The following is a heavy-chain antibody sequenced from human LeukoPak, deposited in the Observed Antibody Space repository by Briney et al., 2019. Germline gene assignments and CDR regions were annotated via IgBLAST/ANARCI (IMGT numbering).Heavy chain of an antibody. CDR1: GFTFSSYW. Sequence: GGSLRLSCAASGFTFSSYWMSWVRQAPGKGLEWVANIKQDGSEKYYVDSVKGRFAISRDNAKNSLYLQMNSLRAEDTAVYYCASFYGSGSYYPYFDYWGQGTLVTVSS. CDR3: ASFYGSGSYYPYFDY. CDR2: IKQDGSEK. V-gene: IGHV3-7*03. D-gene: IGHD3-10*01. J-gene: IGHJ4*02.